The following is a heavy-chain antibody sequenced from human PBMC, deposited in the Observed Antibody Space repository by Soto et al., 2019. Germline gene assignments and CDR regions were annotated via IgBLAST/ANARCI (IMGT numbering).Heavy chain of an antibody. V-gene: IGHV3-15*07. D-gene: IGHD2-21*01. J-gene: IGHJ4*02. Sequence: EVQLVESGGGLVKPGTSLTLSCSTSGFSFPGAWLHWVRQSPGKGLEWVGRIKGTTEGATTDYAAPVKDRFTISRDDSKPTNYLQMHSLQAEDTGVYYCLPVTGVGCDYCGGQGALVTVSS. CDR3: LPVTGVGCDYC. CDR1: GFSFPGAW. CDR2: IKGTTEGATT.